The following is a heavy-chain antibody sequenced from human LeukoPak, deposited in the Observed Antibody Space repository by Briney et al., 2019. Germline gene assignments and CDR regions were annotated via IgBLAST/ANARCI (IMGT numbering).Heavy chain of an antibody. Sequence: GGSLRLSCAAPGFTFSSYSMNWVRQAPGKGLEWVSSISSSSSYIYYADSVKGRFTISRDNAKNSLYLQMNSLRAEDTAVYYCARNWGTIAAAGTVDYWGQGTLVTVSS. D-gene: IGHD6-13*01. V-gene: IGHV3-21*01. CDR3: ARNWGTIAAAGTVDY. J-gene: IGHJ4*02. CDR2: ISSSSSYI. CDR1: GFTFSSYS.